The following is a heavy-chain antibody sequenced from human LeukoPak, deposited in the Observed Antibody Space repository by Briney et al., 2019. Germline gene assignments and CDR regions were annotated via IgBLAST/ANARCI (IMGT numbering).Heavy chain of an antibody. J-gene: IGHJ4*02. V-gene: IGHV1-2*02. CDR2: LNPNSGGT. D-gene: IGHD3-22*01. CDR3: ARGPPTIVVVITTGDFDS. Sequence: GASVKLSCKASGYIFTGYYIHWVRHAPGQGLEWMGCLNPNSGGTNNAQKFQGRDTMTRDTSISTAYMELRRLRSDDRAVYYCARGPPTIVVVITTGDFDSWGQGTLVTVSS. CDR1: GYIFTGYY.